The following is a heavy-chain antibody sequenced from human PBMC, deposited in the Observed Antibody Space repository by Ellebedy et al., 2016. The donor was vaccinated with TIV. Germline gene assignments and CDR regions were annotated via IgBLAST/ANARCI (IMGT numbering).Heavy chain of an antibody. J-gene: IGHJ4*02. D-gene: IGHD6-19*01. V-gene: IGHV4-34*01. CDR1: GGSFSGYY. CDR3: ARSYGWHFDY. CDR2: INHSGST. Sequence: SETLSLTCAVYGGSFSGYYWSWIRQPPGKGLEWIGEINHSGSTNYNPSLKSRVTISVDTSKNQFSLKLSSVTAADTAVYYCARSYGWHFDYWGQGTLVTVSS.